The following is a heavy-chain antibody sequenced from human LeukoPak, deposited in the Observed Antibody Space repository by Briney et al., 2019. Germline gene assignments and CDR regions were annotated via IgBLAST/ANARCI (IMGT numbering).Heavy chain of an antibody. CDR2: ISSSSSYI. D-gene: IGHD1-26*01. Sequence: GGSLRLSCAASGFTFSSYSMNWVRQAPGKGLEWVSSISSSSSYIYYADSVKGRFTISRDNAKNSLYLQMNSLRAEDMALYYCAKDIGDGSYSITSYFDYWGQGTLVTVSS. J-gene: IGHJ4*02. CDR3: AKDIGDGSYSITSYFDY. V-gene: IGHV3-21*04. CDR1: GFTFSSYS.